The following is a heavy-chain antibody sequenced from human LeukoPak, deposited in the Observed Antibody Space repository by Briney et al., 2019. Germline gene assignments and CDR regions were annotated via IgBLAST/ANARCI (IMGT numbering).Heavy chain of an antibody. CDR1: GFTFSSHY. CDR3: ARLRILAGSDY. Sequence: GGSLRLSCAASGFTFSSHYMTWVRQAPGKGLEWVANINQDGSEKYYVDSVKGRFTISRDNAKNSLYLQMNSLRAEDTAVYYCARLRILAGSDYWGQGTLVTVSS. D-gene: IGHD2-15*01. CDR2: INQDGSEK. V-gene: IGHV3-7*01. J-gene: IGHJ4*02.